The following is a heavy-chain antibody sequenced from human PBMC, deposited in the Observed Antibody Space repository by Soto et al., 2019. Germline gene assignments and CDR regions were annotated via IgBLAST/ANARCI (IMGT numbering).Heavy chain of an antibody. V-gene: IGHV3-53*01. CDR3: AKLYWNPRYFDY. Sequence: PGGSLRLSCAASGFTVSSNYMTWVRQAPGKGLEWVSSITDSGGSTDYADSVKGRFTISRDDSRNTLYLQMNSLRADDTAVYYCAKLYWNPRYFDYWGQGTRVTVSS. CDR1: GFTVSSNY. D-gene: IGHD1-1*01. J-gene: IGHJ4*02. CDR2: ITDSGGST.